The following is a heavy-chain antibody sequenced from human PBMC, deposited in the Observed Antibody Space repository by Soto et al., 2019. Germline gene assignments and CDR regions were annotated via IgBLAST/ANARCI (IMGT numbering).Heavy chain of an antibody. D-gene: IGHD5-12*01. CDR3: ARVGTRDGYNSRYFDY. CDR2: IYYSGTT. CDR1: GGSVSNTGFY. J-gene: IGHJ4*02. Sequence: SETLSLTCTVSGGSVSNTGFYWSWIRQPPGKGLEYIAYIYYSGTTNYNPSLTSRLTISVDTSKNQFSLKLSSVTAADTAVYYCARVGTRDGYNSRYFDYWGQGILVTVSS. V-gene: IGHV4-61*08.